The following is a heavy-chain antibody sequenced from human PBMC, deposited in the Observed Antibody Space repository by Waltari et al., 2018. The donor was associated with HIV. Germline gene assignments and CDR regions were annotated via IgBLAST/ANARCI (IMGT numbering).Heavy chain of an antibody. CDR1: GYSFTSHW. V-gene: IGHV5-51*01. Sequence: EVQLVQSGAEVKKHGESLKISCKGSGYSFTSHWLGWVRPLPGKGLELMGFIYPGDSETRYSPSFQGQVTISADKSNGTAYLKWDTLRASDTAMYYCARFEGFCSGGSCYADYWGQGTLVTVSS. D-gene: IGHD2-15*01. J-gene: IGHJ4*02. CDR2: IYPGDSET. CDR3: ARFEGFCSGGSCYADY.